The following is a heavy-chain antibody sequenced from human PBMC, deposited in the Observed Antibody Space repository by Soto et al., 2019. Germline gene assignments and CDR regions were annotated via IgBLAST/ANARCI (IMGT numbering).Heavy chain of an antibody. CDR1: GGSISSYY. D-gene: IGHD5-18*01. J-gene: IGHJ6*03. Sequence: SETLSLTCTVPGGSISSYYWSWIRQPPGKGLEWIGYIYYSGSTNYNPSLKSRVTISVDTSKNQFSLKLSSVTAADTAVYYCARGTTAMDLSYYYYYYMDVWGKGTTVTVSS. V-gene: IGHV4-59*01. CDR2: IYYSGST. CDR3: ARGTTAMDLSYYYYYYMDV.